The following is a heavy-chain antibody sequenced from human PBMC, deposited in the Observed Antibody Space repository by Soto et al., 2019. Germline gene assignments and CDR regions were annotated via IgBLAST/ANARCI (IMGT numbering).Heavy chain of an antibody. J-gene: IGHJ4*02. V-gene: IGHV4-59*02. CDR3: ARVGYSGSPARSYHFDN. CDR2: IHNSGSA. D-gene: IGHD1-26*01. Sequence: PSETLCLTCSVSGSSVTIYYWSWIRQPPGQRLEWIGYIHNSGSANSNPSLKGRVTISVDTSKNQFSLKLNSVTAADTAVYFCARVGYSGSPARSYHFDNWGQGTLVTVSS. CDR1: GSSVTIYY.